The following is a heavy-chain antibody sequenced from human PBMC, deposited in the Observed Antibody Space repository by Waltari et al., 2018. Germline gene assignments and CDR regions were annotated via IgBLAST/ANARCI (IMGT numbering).Heavy chain of an antibody. CDR2: LNPTSGNT. V-gene: IGHV1-8*01. Sequence: QVQLVQSGAEVKKPGASVKVSCKASGYTFTSHDINWVRQATGQGLEWMGWLNPTSGNTGYAQKFHGRVTMTRNTSISTAYMELSSLRSEDTAVYYCARGLNGYSGYSRFDYWGQGTLVTVSS. CDR3: ARGLNGYSGYSRFDY. J-gene: IGHJ4*02. CDR1: GYTFTSHD. D-gene: IGHD5-12*01.